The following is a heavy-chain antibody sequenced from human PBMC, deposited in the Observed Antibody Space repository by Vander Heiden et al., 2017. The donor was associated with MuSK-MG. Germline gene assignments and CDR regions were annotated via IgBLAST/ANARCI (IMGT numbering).Heavy chain of an antibody. CDR2: IYYSGST. CDR1: GGSISSSDFY. Sequence: QLQLQESGPGLVKPSETLSLTCTVSGGSISSSDFYWGWIRQPPGKGLEWIGTIYYSGSTYYNPSLQSRVTISVDTSKNQVSLRLSSVTAADTALYYCARRAYGGSSGWFFDLWGRGTLVTVSS. CDR3: ARRAYGGSSGWFFDL. D-gene: IGHD2-15*01. V-gene: IGHV4-39*01. J-gene: IGHJ2*01.